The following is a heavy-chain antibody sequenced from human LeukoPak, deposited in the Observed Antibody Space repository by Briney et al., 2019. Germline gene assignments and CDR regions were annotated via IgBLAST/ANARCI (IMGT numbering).Heavy chain of an antibody. D-gene: IGHD1-14*01. CDR3: ARDSDHLAFDL. V-gene: IGHV3-33*01. CDR1: GFTFSSYG. Sequence: GGSLRLSCAASGFTFSSYGMHWVRQGPGKGLEWVAVIWYDGSNKYYADSVKGRFTISRDNSKNTLYLQMNSLRAEDTAVYYCARDSDHLAFDLWGRGTLVTVSS. CDR2: IWYDGSNK. J-gene: IGHJ2*01.